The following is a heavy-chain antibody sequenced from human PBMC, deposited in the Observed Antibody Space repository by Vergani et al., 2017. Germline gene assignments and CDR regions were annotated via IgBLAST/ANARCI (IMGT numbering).Heavy chain of an antibody. CDR3: ARDLLEMATPY. J-gene: IGHJ4*02. D-gene: IGHD5-24*01. V-gene: IGHV3-7*01. CDR1: GFTFISYW. CDR2: IKQDGSEN. Sequence: VQLVESGGGLVQPGGSLRLSCAASGFTFISYWMSWVRQAPGKGLEWVANIKQDGSENYYVDSVKGRFTISRDNAKNSLYLQMNSLRAEDTAVYYCARDLLEMATPYWGQGTLVTVSS.